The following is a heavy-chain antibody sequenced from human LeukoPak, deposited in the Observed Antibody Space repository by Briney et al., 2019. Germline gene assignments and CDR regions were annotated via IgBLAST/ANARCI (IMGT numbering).Heavy chain of an antibody. CDR2: ISYDGGNK. V-gene: IGHV3-30*18. Sequence: GGSLRLSCAASGFTFSSYGMHWVRQAPGKGLEWVAVISYDGGNKYYADSVKGRFTISRDNSKNTLYLQMNSLRAEDTAVYYCAKDNTPDYYDSSGYLDPDYWGQGTLVTVSS. CDR1: GFTFSSYG. J-gene: IGHJ4*02. D-gene: IGHD3-22*01. CDR3: AKDNTPDYYDSSGYLDPDY.